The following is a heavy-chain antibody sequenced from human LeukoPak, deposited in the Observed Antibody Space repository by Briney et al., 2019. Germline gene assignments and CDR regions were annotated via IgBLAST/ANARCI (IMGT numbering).Heavy chain of an antibody. Sequence: GGSLRLSCVGYGYSLSTYSMSWVRQGPGKGLEWVSSIYNSGSEVFYADSVKGRFTISRDNSQNTLYLQMNSLRAEDTAIYYCAKDVVPDSGWDIDYWGQGTLVTVSS. J-gene: IGHJ4*02. CDR2: IYNSGSEV. CDR3: AKDVVPDSGWDIDY. V-gene: IGHV3-23*05. D-gene: IGHD6-19*01. CDR1: GYSLSTYS.